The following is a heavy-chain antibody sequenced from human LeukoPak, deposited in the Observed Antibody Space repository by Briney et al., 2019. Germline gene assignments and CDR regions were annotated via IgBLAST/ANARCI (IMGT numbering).Heavy chain of an antibody. CDR1: GGSFSGYY. J-gene: IGHJ4*02. CDR3: ARLLGGYSYGYRGYFDY. V-gene: IGHV4-34*01. CDR2: INHSGST. Sequence: PSETLSLTCAVYGGSFSGYYWSWIRQLPGKGLEWIGEINHSGSTNYNPSLKSRVTISVDTSKNQFSLKLSSVTAADTAVYYCARLLGGYSYGYRGYFDYWGQGTLVTVSS. D-gene: IGHD5-18*01.